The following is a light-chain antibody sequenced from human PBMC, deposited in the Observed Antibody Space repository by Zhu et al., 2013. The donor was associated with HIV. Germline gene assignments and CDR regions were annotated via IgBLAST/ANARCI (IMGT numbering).Light chain of an antibody. CDR1: QSVGSY. CDR2: DAS. CDR3: QQRDSWPPT. Sequence: EIVLTQSPATLSLSPGERATLSCRASQSVGSYLAWYQQKPGQAPRLLIYDASNRATGIPARFSGSGSGTDFTLTISSLEPEDFAVYYCQQRDSWPPTFGGGTQVEIK. V-gene: IGKV3-11*01. J-gene: IGKJ4*01.